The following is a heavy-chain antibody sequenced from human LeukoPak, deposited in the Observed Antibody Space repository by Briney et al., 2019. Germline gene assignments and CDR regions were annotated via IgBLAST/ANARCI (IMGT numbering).Heavy chain of an antibody. V-gene: IGHV4-39*01. J-gene: IGHJ6*02. CDR2: IYYSGST. CDR3: ARHGKDTAMVASGYYYGMDV. CDR1: GGSISSSSYY. D-gene: IGHD5-18*01. Sequence: PSETPSLTCTVSGGSISSSSYYWGWIRQPPGKGLEWIGSIYYSGSTYYNPSPKSRVTISVDTSKNQFSLKLSSVTAADTAVYYCARHGKDTAMVASGYYYGMDVWGQGTTVTVSS.